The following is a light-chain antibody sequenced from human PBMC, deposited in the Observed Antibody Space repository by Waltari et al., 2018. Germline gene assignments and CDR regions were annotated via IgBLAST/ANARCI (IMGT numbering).Light chain of an antibody. CDR1: QDIGTY. J-gene: IGKJ2*01. V-gene: IGKV1-12*01. CDR3: QQTKSIPYT. CDR2: AAS. Sequence: IQMTQSPSSVSASVGDRVTITCRASQDIGTYLAWYQQKPGKAPRTPIYAASILQSGGPSRFSGGGSGTDFTLTITSLQPEDVAIYYCQQTKSIPYTFGQGTKLGIK.